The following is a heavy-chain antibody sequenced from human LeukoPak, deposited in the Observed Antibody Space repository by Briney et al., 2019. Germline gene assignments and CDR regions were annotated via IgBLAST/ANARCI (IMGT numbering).Heavy chain of an antibody. CDR3: ARAQAAAGLDAFDI. J-gene: IGHJ3*02. V-gene: IGHV1-8*01. CDR2: MNPNSGNT. Sequence: ASVKVSCKASGYTFTSYDINWVRQAPGQGLEWMGWMNPNSGNTGYAQKFQGRVTITRNTSISTAYMELSSLRSEDTAVYYCARAQAAAGLDAFDIWGQGTMVTVSS. CDR1: GYTFTSYD. D-gene: IGHD6-13*01.